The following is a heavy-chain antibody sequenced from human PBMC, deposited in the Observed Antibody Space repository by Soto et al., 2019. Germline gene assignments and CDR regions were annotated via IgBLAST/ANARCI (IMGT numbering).Heavy chain of an antibody. Sequence: GGSLRLSCVASGFTSNNYAMNWVRQAPGKGLEWVSAISSSGVNTCYTDSVKGRFTISRDNSKSMFFLQMNSLRAEDTAVYYCAKDGRYAYYDSSGYYYFDYWGQGTLVTVSS. CDR3: AKDGRYAYYDSSGYYYFDY. CDR1: GFTSNNYA. D-gene: IGHD3-22*01. V-gene: IGHV3-23*01. J-gene: IGHJ4*02. CDR2: ISSSGVNT.